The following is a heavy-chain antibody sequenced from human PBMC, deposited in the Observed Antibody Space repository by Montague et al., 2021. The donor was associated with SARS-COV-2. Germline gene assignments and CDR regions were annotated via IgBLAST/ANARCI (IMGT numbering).Heavy chain of an antibody. CDR2: VYRTGGT. CDR1: GGSVNSTNW. D-gene: IGHD5-12*01. CDR3: ARTGAYDHFDY. J-gene: IGHJ4*02. V-gene: IGHV4-4*02. Sequence: SETLSLTCTVSGGSVNSTNWWSWVRQPPGKGLEWIAEVYRTGGTTFNPSFRSRVTLSIDRSKNLFSLILYSVTVADTAVYYCARTGAYDHFDYWGPGTLVTVSS.